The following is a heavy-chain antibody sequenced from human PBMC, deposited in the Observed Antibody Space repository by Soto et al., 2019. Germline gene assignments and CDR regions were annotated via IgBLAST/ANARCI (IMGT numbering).Heavy chain of an antibody. CDR2: ISYDGSNK. J-gene: IGHJ4*02. D-gene: IGHD4-4*01. CDR3: ASSYSNSHYFDY. CDR1: GFTFSSYG. Sequence: QVQLVESGGGVVQPGRSLRLSCAASGFTFSSYGMHWVRQAPGKGLEWVAVISYDGSNKYYADSVKGRFTISRDNSKNTLYLHMNSLRAEDTAVYYCASSYSNSHYFDYWGQGTLVTVSS. V-gene: IGHV3-30*03.